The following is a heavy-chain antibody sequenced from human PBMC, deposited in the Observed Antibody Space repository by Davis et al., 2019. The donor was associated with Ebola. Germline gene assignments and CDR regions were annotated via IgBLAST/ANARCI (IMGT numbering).Heavy chain of an antibody. J-gene: IGHJ6*02. D-gene: IGHD1-14*01. Sequence: KVSCKGSGYSFTSYWISWVRQMPGKGLEWMGIIYPGDSDTRYSPSFQGQVTISADKSISTTYLQWSSLKASDTAMYYCARLNLSDVYYYYYGMDVWGQGTTVTVSS. CDR3: ARLNLSDVYYYYYGMDV. CDR2: IYPGDSDT. V-gene: IGHV5-51*01. CDR1: GYSFTSYW.